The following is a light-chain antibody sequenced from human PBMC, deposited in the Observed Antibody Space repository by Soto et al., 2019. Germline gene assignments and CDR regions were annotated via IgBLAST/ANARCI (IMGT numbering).Light chain of an antibody. CDR3: QHYYNPPLP. CDR1: QRVLYSPNNKNY. J-gene: IGKJ4*01. V-gene: IGKV4-1*01. CDR2: WAS. Sequence: DSLMTQYQKSMALSLPERATMNCNSSQRVLYSPNNKNYLAWYQQKPGQPPKLLISWASTRKSGVPDRFSGSGSGTDFTLTISSLQAEDVAVYYCQHYYNPPLPFGGGSKVAIK.